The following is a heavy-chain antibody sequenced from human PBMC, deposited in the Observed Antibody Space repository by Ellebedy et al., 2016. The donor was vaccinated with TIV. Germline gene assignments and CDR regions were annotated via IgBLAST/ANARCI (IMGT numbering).Heavy chain of an antibody. Sequence: GESLKISCDASGFIFSSFAMSWVRQAPGKGLEWVSAIGGSGSGEYHADSVKGRFTISRDNSKNTVSLQINSLRGEDTAVYYCARVRSSAFEIWGQGTMVTVSS. V-gene: IGHV3-23*01. J-gene: IGHJ3*02. CDR1: GFIFSSFA. CDR3: ARVRSSAFEI. CDR2: IGGSGSGE.